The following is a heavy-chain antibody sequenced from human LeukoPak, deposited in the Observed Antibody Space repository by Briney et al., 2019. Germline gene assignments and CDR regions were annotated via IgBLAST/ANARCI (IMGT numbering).Heavy chain of an antibody. CDR3: AREHMGVLDY. CDR2: IYSGGST. Sequence: GGSLRLSCAASGFTFSSYGMSWVRQAPGKGLEWVSVIYSGGSTYYADSVKGRFTISRDNSKNTLYLQMNSLRAEDTAVYYCAREHMGVLDYWGQGTLVTVSS. D-gene: IGHD1-26*01. CDR1: GFTFSSYG. V-gene: IGHV3-66*01. J-gene: IGHJ4*02.